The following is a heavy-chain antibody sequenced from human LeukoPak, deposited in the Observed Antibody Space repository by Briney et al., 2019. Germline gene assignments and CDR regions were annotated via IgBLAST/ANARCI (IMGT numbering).Heavy chain of an antibody. CDR1: GGSISSRGYY. Sequence: PSETLSLTCTVSGGSISSRGYYWGWIRQPPGKGLEWIGNIDYSGSTYYNPSLRSRVTISVDTSKNQFSLRLRSVTASDTAVYYCARTKTYFYYYMDVWGQGTTVTVSS. CDR2: IDYSGST. CDR3: ARTKTYFYYYMDV. J-gene: IGHJ6*02. V-gene: IGHV4-39*01.